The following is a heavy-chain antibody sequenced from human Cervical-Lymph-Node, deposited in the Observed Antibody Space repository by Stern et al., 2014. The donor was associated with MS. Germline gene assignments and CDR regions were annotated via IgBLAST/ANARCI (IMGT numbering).Heavy chain of an antibody. CDR3: ASLDPTHSSSWYLNYFDY. CDR1: GYTFTGYY. Sequence: QVQLVQSGAEVKKPGASVKVSCKASGYTFTGYYMHWVRQAPGQGLEWMGRINPNSGGTNYAQKFQGRVTMTRDTSISTAYMELSRLRSDDTAVYYCASLDPTHSSSWYLNYFDYWGQGTLVTVSS. D-gene: IGHD6-13*01. CDR2: INPNSGGT. J-gene: IGHJ4*02. V-gene: IGHV1-2*06.